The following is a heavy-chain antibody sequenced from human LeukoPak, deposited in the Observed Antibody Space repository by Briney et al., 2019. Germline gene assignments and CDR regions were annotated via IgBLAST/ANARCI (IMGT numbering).Heavy chain of an antibody. CDR1: GGYISGYY. CDR2: IFYSGST. J-gene: IGHJ4*02. CDR3: ARASPLYSGSYCEDY. Sequence: SETLSLTCTVSGGYISGYYWSWIRQPPGKGLEWIGYIFYSGSTNYNPSLKSRVTMSVDTSKNQFSLKMSSVIAADTAVYYCARASPLYSGSYCEDYWGRGTLVTVSS. D-gene: IGHD1-26*01. V-gene: IGHV4-59*01.